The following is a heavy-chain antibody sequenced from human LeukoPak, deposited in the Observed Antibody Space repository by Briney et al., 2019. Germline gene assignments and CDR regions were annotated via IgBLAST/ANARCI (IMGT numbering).Heavy chain of an antibody. Sequence: ASVMVSCKTSGYTFTSYGISWVRQAPGQGLEWMGCISAYNGNTNYAQKVQGRVTMTTDTSTSTAYMELRSLRSDDTAVYYCARGLQENLAWLTAFSAFDIWGQGTMVTVSS. CDR2: ISAYNGNT. CDR3: ARGLQENLAWLTAFSAFDI. CDR1: GYTFTSYG. D-gene: IGHD6-19*01. J-gene: IGHJ3*02. V-gene: IGHV1-18*01.